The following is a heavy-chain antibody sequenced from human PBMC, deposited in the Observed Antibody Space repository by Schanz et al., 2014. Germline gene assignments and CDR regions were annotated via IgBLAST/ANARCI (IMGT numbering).Heavy chain of an antibody. V-gene: IGHV3-74*01. CDR1: GFTFSNYW. D-gene: IGHD7-27*01. Sequence: EVQLVESGGGLVQPGGSLRLSCAASGFTFSNYWMHWVRQAPGKGLVWVARINSDGSSTSYADSVKGRFTISRDNAKTSLYLEMTRLRGEDTAVYYCARENLNWEAFDIWGQGTMVTVSS. CDR2: INSDGSST. CDR3: ARENLNWEAFDI. J-gene: IGHJ3*02.